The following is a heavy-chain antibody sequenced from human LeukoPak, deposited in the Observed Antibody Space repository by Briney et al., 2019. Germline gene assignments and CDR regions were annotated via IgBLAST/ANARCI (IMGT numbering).Heavy chain of an antibody. CDR1: GYTFTSYD. D-gene: IGHD4-11*01. CDR3: ARGERDDYSKNFDY. CDR2: MNPNSGNT. J-gene: IGHJ4*02. V-gene: IGHV1-8*03. Sequence: ASVKVSCKASGYTFTSYDINWVRQATGQGLGWMGWMNPNSGNTGYAQKFQGRVTITRNTSMSTAYMELSSLRSEDTAVYYCARGERDDYSKNFDYWGQGTLVTVSS.